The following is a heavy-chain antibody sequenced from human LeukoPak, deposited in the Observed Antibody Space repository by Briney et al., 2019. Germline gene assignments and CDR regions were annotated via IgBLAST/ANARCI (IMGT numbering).Heavy chain of an antibody. J-gene: IGHJ4*02. CDR3: ARDSSSWYGVDY. D-gene: IGHD6-13*01. CDR2: IYYSGST. Sequence: SETLSLTCTVSGGSISSYFWSWIRQPPGKGLEWIGYIYYSGSTYYNPSLKSRVTISVDRSKNQFSLKLSSVTAADTAVYYCARDSSSWYGVDYWGQGTLVTVSS. V-gene: IGHV4-59*12. CDR1: GGSISSYF.